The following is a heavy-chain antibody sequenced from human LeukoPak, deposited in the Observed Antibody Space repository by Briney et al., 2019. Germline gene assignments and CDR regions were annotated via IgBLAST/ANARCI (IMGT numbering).Heavy chain of an antibody. CDR1: GGSLRGYY. CDR3: AGIVGRGYYDSSGYYQGKYFQH. J-gene: IGHJ1*01. D-gene: IGHD3-22*01. CDR2: INHSGNT. Sequence: SETLSLTCAVSGGSLRGYYWSWIRQPPGKGLEWIGEINHSGNTKYDPPLKSRVTISVDTSKNHFYLKLSSVTAADTAVYYCAGIVGRGYYDSSGYYQGKYFQHWGQGTLVPVSS. V-gene: IGHV4-34*01.